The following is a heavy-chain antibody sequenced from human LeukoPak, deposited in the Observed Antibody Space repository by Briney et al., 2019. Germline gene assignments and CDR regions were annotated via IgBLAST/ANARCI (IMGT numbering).Heavy chain of an antibody. V-gene: IGHV4-4*07. J-gene: IGHJ6*02. CDR2: IYTSGST. CDR1: GGSISSYY. CDR3: ARGHLRDYYYYYGMDV. Sequence: PSETLSLTCTVSGGSISSYYWSWIRQPAGKGLEWIGRIYTSGSTNYNPSLKSRVTMSVDTSKNQFSLKLSSVTAADTAVYYCARGHLRDYYYYYGMDVWGQGTTVTVSS.